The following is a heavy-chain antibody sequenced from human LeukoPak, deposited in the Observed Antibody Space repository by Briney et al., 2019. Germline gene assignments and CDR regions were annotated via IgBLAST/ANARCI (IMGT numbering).Heavy chain of an antibody. CDR2: ITSSGASA. D-gene: IGHD2-15*01. CDR3: VKGEAVIAASFES. CDR1: GFTFSNYA. J-gene: IGHJ4*02. V-gene: IGHV3-23*01. Sequence: GGSLRLSCAASGFTFSNYAMSWVRQAPGKGLEWVSIITSSGASAYYADSVKGRFTISRDSSKNTLSLQMNSLRAEDTAIYYCVKGEAVIAASFESWGQGTLVTVSS.